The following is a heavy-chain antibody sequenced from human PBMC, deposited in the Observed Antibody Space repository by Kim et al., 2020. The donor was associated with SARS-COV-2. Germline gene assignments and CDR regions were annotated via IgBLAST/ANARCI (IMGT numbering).Heavy chain of an antibody. J-gene: IGHJ4*02. Sequence: WNNDYAVSVKSRITINPDTSKNQFSLQLNSVTAEDTAVYYCARGGVKFDYWGQGTLVTVSA. D-gene: IGHD6-25*01. CDR3: ARGGVKFDY. V-gene: IGHV6-1*01. CDR2: WNN.